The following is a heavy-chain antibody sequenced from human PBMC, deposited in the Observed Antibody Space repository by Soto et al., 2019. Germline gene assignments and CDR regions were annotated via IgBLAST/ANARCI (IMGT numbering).Heavy chain of an antibody. Sequence: PSETLSLTCTVSGGSISGYYWSWIRQPPGKRLEWIGYIDYYGSTNYNPSLKSRVTISVDTSKNQFSLKLSSFTAADTAMYYCVRHRGCIMSAGTGGWFDPCGQVHLVTVS. CDR2: IDYYGST. J-gene: IGHJ5*02. CDR1: GGSISGYY. D-gene: IGHD1-1*01. CDR3: VRHRGCIMSAGTGGWFDP. V-gene: IGHV4-59*08.